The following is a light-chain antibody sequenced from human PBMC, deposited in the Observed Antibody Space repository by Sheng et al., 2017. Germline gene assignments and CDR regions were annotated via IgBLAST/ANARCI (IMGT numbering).Light chain of an antibody. CDR3: SSYTSSATVV. CDR1: SSDIGLYTY. CDR2: DVT. Sequence: QSALTQPASVSGSPGQSITISCTGTSSDIGLYTYVSWYQQYPGKAPKLMIYDVTDRPSGVSNRFSGSKSGNTASLTISGLQAEDEADYYCSSYTSSATVVFGGGTETDRP. V-gene: IGLV2-14*03. J-gene: IGLJ2*01.